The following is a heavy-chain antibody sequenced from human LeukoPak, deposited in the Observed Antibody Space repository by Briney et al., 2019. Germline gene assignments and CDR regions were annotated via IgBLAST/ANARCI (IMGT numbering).Heavy chain of an antibody. D-gene: IGHD1-7*01. Sequence: SETLSLTCAVYGGSFSGYYWSWIRQPPGKGLEWIGEINHSGSTNYNPSLKSRVTISVDTSKNQFSLKLSSVTAADTAVYYCARRRLTGTTKTSRYFDYWGQGTLVTVSS. J-gene: IGHJ4*02. CDR1: GGSFSGYY. V-gene: IGHV4-34*01. CDR3: ARRRLTGTTKTSRYFDY. CDR2: INHSGST.